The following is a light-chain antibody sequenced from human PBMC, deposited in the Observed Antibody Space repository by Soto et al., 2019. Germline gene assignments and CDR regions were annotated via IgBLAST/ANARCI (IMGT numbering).Light chain of an antibody. CDR3: QQYDNLPYT. CDR1: QDISNY. V-gene: IGKV1-33*01. J-gene: IGKJ2*01. CDR2: DAS. Sequence: DIQMTQSPSSLSASVGDRVTITCQASQDISNYLNWYQQKPGKAPKPLINDASNFETGCLSRFSVSVSGTDFTFTISSLQPEDIATYFCQQYDNLPYTFGQGTKLEIK.